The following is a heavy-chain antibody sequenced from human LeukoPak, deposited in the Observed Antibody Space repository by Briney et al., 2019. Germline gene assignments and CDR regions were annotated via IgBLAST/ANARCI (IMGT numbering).Heavy chain of an antibody. Sequence: GGSLRLSCAASGFTFSTYAMNWVRQAPGKGLEWVAFIRYDGSNKYYADSVKGRFTISRDNSKNTLYLQMNSLRAEDTAVYYCAKDKERESDFYYYMDVWGKGTTVTVSS. CDR2: IRYDGSNK. J-gene: IGHJ6*03. CDR1: GFTFSTYA. CDR3: AKDKERESDFYYYMDV. V-gene: IGHV3-30*02.